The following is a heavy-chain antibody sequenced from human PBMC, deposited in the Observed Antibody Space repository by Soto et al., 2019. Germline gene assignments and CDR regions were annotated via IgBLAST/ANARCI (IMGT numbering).Heavy chain of an antibody. J-gene: IGHJ3*02. CDR2: XSYDGSNK. CDR1: GFTFSSYG. CDR3: XXXXXXXXXXXXXSDAFDI. Sequence: QVQLVESGGGVVQPGRSLRLSCAASGFTFSSYGMHWVRQAPGKXXEXXXXXSYDGSNKYYADSVKGRFTISRDNSKXXXXXQXXXXXXXXXXXXXXXXXXXXXXXXXXXSDAFDIWGQGTMVTVSS. V-gene: IGHV3-30*03.